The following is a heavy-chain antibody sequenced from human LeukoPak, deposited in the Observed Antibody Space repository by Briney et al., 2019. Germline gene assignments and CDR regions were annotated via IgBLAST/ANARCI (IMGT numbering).Heavy chain of an antibody. V-gene: IGHV4-39*07. Sequence: KPSETLSLTCTVSGGSISSSSYYWGWIRQPPGKGLEWTGSIYYSGSTYYNPSLKSRVTISVDTSKNQFSLKLSSVTAADTAVYYCAREEAGGYSYRHFDYWGQGTLVTVSS. CDR2: IYYSGST. J-gene: IGHJ4*02. CDR1: GGSISSSSYY. D-gene: IGHD5-18*01. CDR3: AREEAGGYSYRHFDY.